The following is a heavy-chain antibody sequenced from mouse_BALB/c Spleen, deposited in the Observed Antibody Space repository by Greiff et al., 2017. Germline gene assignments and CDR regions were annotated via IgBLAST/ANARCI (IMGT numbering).Heavy chain of an antibody. Sequence: VQVVESGPGLVQPSQSLSITCTVSGFSLTSYGVHWVRQSPGKGLEWLGVIWSGGSTDYNAAFISRLSISKDNSKSQVFFKMNSLQADDTAIYYCATPYYYGSNWYFDVWGAGTTVTVSS. CDR1: GFSLTSYG. V-gene: IGHV2-4-1*01. D-gene: IGHD1-1*01. CDR3: ATPYYYGSNWYFDV. J-gene: IGHJ1*01. CDR2: IWSGGST.